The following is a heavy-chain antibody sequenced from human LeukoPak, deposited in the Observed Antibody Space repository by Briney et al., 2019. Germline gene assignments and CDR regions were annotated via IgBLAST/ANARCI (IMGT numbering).Heavy chain of an antibody. CDR2: VNFSGNT. V-gene: IGHV4-39*01. Sequence: SETLSLTCKVSSYSISSIRYYTPWIRQPPGKGLEWIGSVNFSGNTYYNLSLKSRVTIPIHTSKNQSSLRLRSVLAADPNLSQRARPRSNTGYYTLQHWGQETLVTVSS. D-gene: IGHD3/OR15-3a*01. CDR3: ARPRSNTGYYTLQH. CDR1: SYSISSIRYY. J-gene: IGHJ4*02.